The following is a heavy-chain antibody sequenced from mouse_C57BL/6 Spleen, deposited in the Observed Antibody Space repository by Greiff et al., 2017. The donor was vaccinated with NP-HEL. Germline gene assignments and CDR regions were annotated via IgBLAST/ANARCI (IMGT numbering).Heavy chain of an antibody. D-gene: IGHD1-1*01. Sequence: LQESGPELVKPGASVKISCKASGYAFSSSWMNWVKQRPGKGLEWIGRIYPGDGDTNYNGKFKGKATLTADKSSSTAYMQLSSLTSEDSAVYFCAREGITTVGDYWGQGTTLTVSS. CDR2: IYPGDGDT. V-gene: IGHV1-82*01. CDR1: GYAFSSSW. J-gene: IGHJ2*01. CDR3: AREGITTVGDY.